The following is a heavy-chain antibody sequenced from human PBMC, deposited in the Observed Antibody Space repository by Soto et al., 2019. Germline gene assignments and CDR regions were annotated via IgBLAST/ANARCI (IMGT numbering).Heavy chain of an antibody. Sequence: QVQLVESGGGVVQPGRSLRLSCAASGFTFSTYGMHWVRQAPDKGLEWVAVISSDGSIKYYADSVKGRFTISRDNSKNTLYLQMNSLKAEDTAVYYCAKHKDPGIAATGAYWGQGTLVTVSS. J-gene: IGHJ4*02. CDR2: ISSDGSIK. CDR1: GFTFSTYG. D-gene: IGHD6-13*01. V-gene: IGHV3-30*18. CDR3: AKHKDPGIAATGAY.